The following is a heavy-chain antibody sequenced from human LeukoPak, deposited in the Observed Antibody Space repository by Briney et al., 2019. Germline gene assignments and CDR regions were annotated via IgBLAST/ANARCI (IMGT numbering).Heavy chain of an antibody. CDR1: GYTFTGYY. CDR2: INPNSGGT. CDR3: ARLGGYCSSTSCYRAFDY. J-gene: IGHJ4*02. Sequence: GASVTVSCKASGYTFTGYYMHWVRQAPGQGLEWMGWINPNSGGTNYAQKFQGRVTMTTDTSTSTAYMELRSLRSDDTAVYYCARLGGYCSSTSCYRAFDYWGQGTLVTVSS. D-gene: IGHD2-2*02. V-gene: IGHV1-2*02.